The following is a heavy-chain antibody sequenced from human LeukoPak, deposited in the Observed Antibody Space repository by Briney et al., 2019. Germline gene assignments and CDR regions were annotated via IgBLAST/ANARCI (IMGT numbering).Heavy chain of an antibody. CDR1: GGSISSYY. Sequence: KPSETLSLTCTVSGGSISSYYWSWIRQPPGKGLEWIGYIYYSGSTNYNPSLKSRVTISVDTSKNQFSLKLSSVTAADTAVYYCANRYSSGYRRAFDIWGQGTMVTVSS. J-gene: IGHJ3*02. V-gene: IGHV4-59*08. CDR2: IYYSGST. CDR3: ANRYSSGYRRAFDI. D-gene: IGHD6-19*01.